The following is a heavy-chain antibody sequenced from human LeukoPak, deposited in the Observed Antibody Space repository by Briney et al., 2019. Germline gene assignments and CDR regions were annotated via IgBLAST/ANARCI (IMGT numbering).Heavy chain of an antibody. V-gene: IGHV1-8*01. D-gene: IGHD3-3*01. CDR1: GYTFTSYD. CDR2: KNPNSGNT. CDR3: ARVPTTYYDFWSGYPRNYFDY. J-gene: IGHJ4*02. Sequence: ASVKVSCKASGYTFTSYDINWVRQATGQGLEWMGWKNPNSGNTGYAQKFQGRVTMTRNTSISTAYMELSSLRSEDTAVYYCARVPTTYYDFWSGYPRNYFDYWGQGTLVTVSS.